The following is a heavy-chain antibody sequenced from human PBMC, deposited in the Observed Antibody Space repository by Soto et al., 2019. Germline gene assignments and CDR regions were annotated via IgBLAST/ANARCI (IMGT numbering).Heavy chain of an antibody. CDR1: GFTFSGYA. J-gene: IGHJ4*02. CDR3: AKRAVVGAARYFDY. Sequence: PGGSLRLSCAASGFTFSGYAMSWVRQAPGKGLEWVSTIGTSGSNSYYPDSVKGRFTISRDNSKNTLYLQVNSLRAEDTAVYYCAKRAVVGAARYFDYWGLGTLVTVSS. V-gene: IGHV3-23*01. CDR2: IGTSGSNS. D-gene: IGHD2-15*01.